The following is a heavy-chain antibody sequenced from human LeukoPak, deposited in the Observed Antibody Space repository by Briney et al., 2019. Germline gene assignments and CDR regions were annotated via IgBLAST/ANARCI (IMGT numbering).Heavy chain of an antibody. CDR2: ISSSSRTI. Sequence: GGSLRLSCSASGFTFSAYAMHWVRQAPGKGLEWLSYISSSSRTIYYADSVKGRFTVSRDNAKNSLYLQMNSLRDEDTAVYYCARGISDVYNYWGQGTLVTVSS. J-gene: IGHJ4*02. CDR1: GFTFSAYA. V-gene: IGHV3-48*02. CDR3: ARGISDVYNY. D-gene: IGHD5-24*01.